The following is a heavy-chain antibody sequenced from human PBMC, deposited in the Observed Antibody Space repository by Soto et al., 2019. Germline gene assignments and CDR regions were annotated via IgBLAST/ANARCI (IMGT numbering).Heavy chain of an antibody. V-gene: IGHV4-39*01. J-gene: IGHJ6*02. CDR3: ARGFHDYYYYGMDV. CDR2: IYYSGST. CDR1: GGSISSSSYY. Sequence: XGTLSLTCTVSGGSISSSSYYWGWIRQPPGKGLEWIGSIYYSGSTYYNPSLKSRVTISVDTSKNQFSLKLSSVTAADTAVYYCARGFHDYYYYGMDVWGQGTTVTVSS.